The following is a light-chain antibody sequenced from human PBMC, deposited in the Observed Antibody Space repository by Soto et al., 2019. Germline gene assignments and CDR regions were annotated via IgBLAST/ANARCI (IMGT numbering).Light chain of an antibody. CDR3: SSYTSSSTGNVV. CDR1: SSDVGGYNY. V-gene: IGLV2-14*01. J-gene: IGLJ2*01. Sequence: QSVLTQPASVSGSPGQSITISCTGTSSDVGGYNYVSWYQQHPGKAPKLMIYDVSNRPSGVSNRFSGSKSGNTASLTISGLQAEDEADYYCSSYTSSSTGNVVLGGGTKLTVL. CDR2: DVS.